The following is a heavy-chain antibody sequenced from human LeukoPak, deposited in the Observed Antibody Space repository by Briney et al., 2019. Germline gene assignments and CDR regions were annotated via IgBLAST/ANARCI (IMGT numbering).Heavy chain of an antibody. Sequence: GASVKVSCKASGYTFVNYGISWVRQAPGQGLEWMGGIIPIFGTANYAQKFQGRVTITTDESTSTAYMELSSLRSEDTAVYYCASLSYGYHTHGYWGQGTLVTVSS. CDR1: GYTFVNYG. CDR2: IIPIFGTA. CDR3: ASLSYGYHTHGY. D-gene: IGHD5-18*01. V-gene: IGHV1-69*05. J-gene: IGHJ4*02.